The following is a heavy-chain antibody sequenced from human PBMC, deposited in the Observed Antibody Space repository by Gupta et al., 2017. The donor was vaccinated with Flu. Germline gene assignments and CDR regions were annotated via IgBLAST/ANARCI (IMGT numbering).Heavy chain of an antibody. V-gene: IGHV3-30-3*01. D-gene: IGHD2-15*01. CDR3: ARARSAGSPPSYSFDY. CDR2: ISYDGNTI. J-gene: IGHJ4*02. Sequence: WVRQAPGKGVEWVAAISYDGNTIHYADSVKGRFTISRDNSRNTLFLLMSNLGAEDTAVYYCARARSAGSPPSYSFDYWGLGTLVTVSS.